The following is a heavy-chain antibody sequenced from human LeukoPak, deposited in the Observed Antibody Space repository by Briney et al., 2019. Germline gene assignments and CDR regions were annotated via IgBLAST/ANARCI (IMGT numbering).Heavy chain of an antibody. J-gene: IGHJ4*02. CDR1: GFPLCRFE. CDR3: TKVGHVVVVVAASFDC. CDR2: LSGSGGGT. Sequence: PGGSLRLSRAASGFPLCRFEMICVGAAPGKGRKGGSSLSGSGGGTYYADSVRGRFTISRDNSKNTLYLQMNSLRADDTAVYYCTKVGHVVVVVAASFDCWGQGTPVTVSS. D-gene: IGHD2-15*01. V-gene: IGHV3-23*01.